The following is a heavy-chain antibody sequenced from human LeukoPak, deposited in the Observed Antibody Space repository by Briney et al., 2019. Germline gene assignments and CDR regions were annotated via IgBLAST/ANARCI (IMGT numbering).Heavy chain of an antibody. CDR3: ARTLFGDQYQLLHNWFDP. J-gene: IGHJ5*02. Sequence: ASVKVSCKASGYTFTSYAMNWVRQAPGQGLEWMGWINTDTGNPTYAQGFTRRLVFSLDTSASTAYLQISSLKTEDTAVYYCARTLFGDQYQLLHNWFDPWGQGTLVTVSS. CDR2: INTDTGNP. CDR1: GYTFTSYA. D-gene: IGHD2-2*01. V-gene: IGHV7-4-1*02.